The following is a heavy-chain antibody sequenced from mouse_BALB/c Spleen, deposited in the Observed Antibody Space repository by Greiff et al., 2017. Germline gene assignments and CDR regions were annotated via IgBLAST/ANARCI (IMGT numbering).Heavy chain of an antibody. CDR3: ARRIYYDYDGSRDMAMDD. J-gene: IGHJ4*01. CDR1: GFTFSSFG. D-gene: IGHD2-4*01. CDR2: ISSGSSTT. Sequence: EVTLMESGGGLVQPGGSRKLSCAASGFTFSSFGMPWVRPAPEKGLEWVAYISSGSSTTYYADTVKGRFTISRDNPKNTLCLQMTSLRSEDTAMLYCARRIYYDYDGSRDMAMDDWGQGTSVTVSS. V-gene: IGHV5-17*02.